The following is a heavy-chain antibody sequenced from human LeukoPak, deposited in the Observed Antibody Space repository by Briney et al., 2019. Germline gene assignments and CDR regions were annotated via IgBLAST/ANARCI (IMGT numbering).Heavy chain of an antibody. CDR2: ISYDGRNK. D-gene: IGHD3-22*01. CDR3: ARDVGSSDYYCYYD. V-gene: IGHV3-30*04. Sequence: PGRSLRLSCAASGFSFSNYALHWVRQAPGKGLEWVAVISYDGRNKYYADSVKGRFTISRDNSMDTLFLQMNSLRPEDTAVYYCARDVGSSDYYCYYDWGQGTLVTVSS. CDR1: GFSFSNYA. J-gene: IGHJ4*02.